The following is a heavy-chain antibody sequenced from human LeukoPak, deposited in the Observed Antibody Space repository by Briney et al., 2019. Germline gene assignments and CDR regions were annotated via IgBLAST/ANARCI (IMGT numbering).Heavy chain of an antibody. D-gene: IGHD2/OR15-2a*01. CDR1: GFIFTKYW. CDR2: VNSDGSAS. J-gene: IGHJ4*02. Sequence: GGSLRLSCAASGFIFTKYWMHWVRQAPGQGLVWVSHVNSDGSASSYADSVKGRFTISRDNAKNTVYLHMNSLRVEDTAVYYCTSFYETNWGQGTLVTVSS. V-gene: IGHV3-74*01. CDR3: TSFYETN.